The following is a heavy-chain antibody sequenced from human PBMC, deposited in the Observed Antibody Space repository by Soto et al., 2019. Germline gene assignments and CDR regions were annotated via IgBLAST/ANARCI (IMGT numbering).Heavy chain of an antibody. J-gene: IGHJ4*02. V-gene: IGHV1-24*01. CDR2: XDPEDXET. D-gene: IGHD3-16*02. CDR1: GYTLTELS. Sequence: GXSVKVSCKVSGYTLTELSMHWVRQAPGKVLQWTGGXDPEDXETISAQKFQGXVTLTRDTSATTMFMEMSSLRFEDKDVYYCARGRASFPFDNWGQGTPVTVSS. CDR3: ARGRASFPFDN.